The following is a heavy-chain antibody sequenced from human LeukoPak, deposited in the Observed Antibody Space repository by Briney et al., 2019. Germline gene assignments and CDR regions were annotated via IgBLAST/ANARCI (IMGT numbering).Heavy chain of an antibody. CDR2: IKQDGSEK. V-gene: IGHV3-7*01. CDR3: ARERNSGYDWYFDY. CDR1: GFTFSDYY. J-gene: IGHJ4*02. Sequence: GGSLRLSCAASGFTFSDYYMSWVRQAPGKGLEWVANIKQDGSEKYYVDSVKGRFTISRDNAENSLYLQMNSLRAEDTAVYYCARERNSGYDWYFDYWGQGTLVTVSS. D-gene: IGHD5-12*01.